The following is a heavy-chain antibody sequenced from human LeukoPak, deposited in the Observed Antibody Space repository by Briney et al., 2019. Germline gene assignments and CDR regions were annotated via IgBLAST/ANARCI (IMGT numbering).Heavy chain of an antibody. Sequence: SETLSLTCAVSGGSISSGGYSWSWIRQPPGKGLEWIGSIYYSGSTYYNPSLKSRVTISVDTSKNQFSLKLSSVTAADTAVYYCARRARRIAAAGIDYWGQGTLVTVSS. D-gene: IGHD6-13*01. V-gene: IGHV4-39*01. CDR1: GGSISSGGYS. J-gene: IGHJ4*02. CDR3: ARRARRIAAAGIDY. CDR2: IYYSGST.